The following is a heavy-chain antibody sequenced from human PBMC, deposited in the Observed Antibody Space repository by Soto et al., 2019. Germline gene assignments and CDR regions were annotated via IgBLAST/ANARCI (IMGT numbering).Heavy chain of an antibody. CDR3: ARNGDSSDYRGWFDP. Sequence: EVQLVESGGGLVQPGGSLRLSCAASGFTVSSNYRSWVRQAPGKRLEWVSVIYSGGTTYYADSVKGRFTISRDNSKNTLYLQMNSLRAEDTAVYYCARNGDSSDYRGWFDPWGQGTLVTVSS. CDR1: GFTVSSNY. J-gene: IGHJ5*02. CDR2: IYSGGTT. V-gene: IGHV3-66*01. D-gene: IGHD3-22*01.